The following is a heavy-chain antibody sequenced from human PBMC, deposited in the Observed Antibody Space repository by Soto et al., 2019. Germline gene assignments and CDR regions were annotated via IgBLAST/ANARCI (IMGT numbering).Heavy chain of an antibody. J-gene: IGHJ6*03. Sequence: ASVKVSCKASGYTFTSYDINWVRQATGQVLGWMGWMNPNSGNTGYAQKFQGRVTMTRNTSISTAYMELSSLRSEDTAVYYCARETGDFWSGYYVQGYYYYMDVWGKGTTVTVSS. CDR3: ARETGDFWSGYYVQGYYYYMDV. V-gene: IGHV1-8*01. CDR2: MNPNSGNT. D-gene: IGHD3-3*01. CDR1: GYTFTSYD.